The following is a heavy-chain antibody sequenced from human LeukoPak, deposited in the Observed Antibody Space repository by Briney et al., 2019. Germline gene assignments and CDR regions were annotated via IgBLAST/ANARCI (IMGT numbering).Heavy chain of an antibody. CDR1: GFTLSIYS. CDR2: ISSSSSHI. V-gene: IGHV3-21*01. J-gene: IGHJ3*02. Sequence: PGGSLRLSCAASGFTLSIYSMNWVRQAPGKGLEWVSYISSSSSHIYYADSVKGRFTISRDNAKNSLNLQMNSLRAEDTAVYYCARGNSGDDFDIWGQGTMVTASS. CDR3: ARGNSGDDFDI. D-gene: IGHD3-10*01.